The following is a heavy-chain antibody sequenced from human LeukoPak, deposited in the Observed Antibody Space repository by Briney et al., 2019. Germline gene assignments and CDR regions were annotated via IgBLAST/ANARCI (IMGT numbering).Heavy chain of an antibody. D-gene: IGHD6-13*01. V-gene: IGHV3-7*01. CDR2: IKQDGSEK. Sequence: QPGGSLRLSCAASGFTFSSYWMSWVRQAPGKGLEWVANIKQDGSEKYYVDSVKGRFTISRDNAKNSLYLQMNSLRAEDTAVYYCARDRFLSSWYWGVLYWGQGTLVTVSS. J-gene: IGHJ4*02. CDR1: GFTFSSYW. CDR3: ARDRFLSSWYWGVLY.